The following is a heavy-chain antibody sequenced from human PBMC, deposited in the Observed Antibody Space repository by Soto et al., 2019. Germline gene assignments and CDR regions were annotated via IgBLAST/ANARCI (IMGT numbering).Heavy chain of an antibody. CDR2: VYWDDDK. D-gene: IGHD3-10*01. Sequence: QITLKESGPTLVKPTQTLTLTCTFSGFSLNTNGVGVGWIRQPPGKALEWLVLVYWDDDKRYSPSLKTRLTITKDTSKTQVVLTMTKVDHVDSATYYGAHWGVTMIQGGRGPAFEVWGPGTMVAVSS. CDR3: AHWGVTMIQGGRGPAFEV. J-gene: IGHJ3*01. CDR1: GFSLNTNGVG. V-gene: IGHV2-5*02.